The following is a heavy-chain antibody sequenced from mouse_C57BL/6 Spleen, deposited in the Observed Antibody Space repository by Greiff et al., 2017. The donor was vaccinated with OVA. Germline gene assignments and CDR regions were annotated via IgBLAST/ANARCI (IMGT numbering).Heavy chain of an antibody. J-gene: IGHJ4*01. Sequence: VQLQQSGPELVKPGASVTISCKASGYAFSSSWMNWVQQRPGKGLEWIGRIYPGDGDTNYNGKFKGKATLTADKSSSTAYMQLSSLTSEDSAVYVCARDYYGSSYAMDYWGQGTSVTVSS. V-gene: IGHV1-82*01. CDR2: IYPGDGDT. CDR3: ARDYYGSSYAMDY. CDR1: GYAFSSSW. D-gene: IGHD1-1*01.